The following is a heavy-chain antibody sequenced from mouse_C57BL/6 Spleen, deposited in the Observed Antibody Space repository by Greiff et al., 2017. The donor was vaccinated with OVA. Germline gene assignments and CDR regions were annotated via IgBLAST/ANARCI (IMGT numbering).Heavy chain of an antibody. J-gene: IGHJ4*01. V-gene: IGHV1-26*01. CDR2: INPNNGGT. CDR1: GYTFTDYY. Sequence: VQLQQSGPELVKPGASVKISCKASGYTFTDYYMNWVKQSHGKSLEWIGDINPNNGGTSYNQKFKGKATLTVDKSSSTAYMELRSLTSEDSAVYYCASYPSYAMDYWGQGTSVTVSS. D-gene: IGHD2-10*01. CDR3: ASYPSYAMDY.